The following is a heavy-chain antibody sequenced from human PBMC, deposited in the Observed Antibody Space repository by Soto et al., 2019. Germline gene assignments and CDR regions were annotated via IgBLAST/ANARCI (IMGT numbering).Heavy chain of an antibody. D-gene: IGHD2-15*01. Sequence: ASVKVSCKASGYTFTSYAMHWVRQAPGQRLEWMGWINAGNGNTKYSQKFQGRVTVTRDTSASTAYMELSSLRSEDTAVYYCARTYCSGGSCYPPIDYWGQGTLVTVSS. CDR1: GYTFTSYA. V-gene: IGHV1-3*01. CDR3: ARTYCSGGSCYPPIDY. CDR2: INAGNGNT. J-gene: IGHJ4*02.